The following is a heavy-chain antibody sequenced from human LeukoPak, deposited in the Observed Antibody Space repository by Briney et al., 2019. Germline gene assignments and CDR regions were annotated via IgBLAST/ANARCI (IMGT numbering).Heavy chain of an antibody. CDR3: ARDLLPDYGDHIADY. Sequence: GASVKVSCKASGYTFTGYYMHWVRQAPGQGLEWMGWINPNSGGTNYAQKFQGRVTMTRDTSISTAYMELSRLSSDDTAVYYCARDLLPDYGDHIADYWGQGTLVTVSS. CDR2: INPNSGGT. D-gene: IGHD4-17*01. CDR1: GYTFTGYY. V-gene: IGHV1-2*02. J-gene: IGHJ4*02.